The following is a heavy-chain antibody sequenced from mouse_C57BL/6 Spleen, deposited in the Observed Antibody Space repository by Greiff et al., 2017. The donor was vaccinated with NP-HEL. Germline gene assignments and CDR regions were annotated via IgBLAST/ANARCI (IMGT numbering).Heavy chain of an antibody. Sequence: QVQLQQPGAELVMPGASVKLSCKASGYTFTSYWMHWVKQRPGQGLEWIGEIDPSDSYTNYNQKFKGKSTLTVDKSSSTAYMQLSSLTSEDSAVYYCARSNGYDIAYWGQGTLVTVSA. CDR2: IDPSDSYT. CDR3: ARSNGYDIAY. CDR1: GYTFTSYW. D-gene: IGHD2-2*01. J-gene: IGHJ3*01. V-gene: IGHV1-69*01.